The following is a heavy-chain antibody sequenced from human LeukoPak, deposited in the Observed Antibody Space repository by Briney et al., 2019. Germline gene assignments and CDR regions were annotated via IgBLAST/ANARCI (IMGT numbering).Heavy chain of an antibody. CDR3: ARHPPAVAGPGYFDN. D-gene: IGHD6-19*01. J-gene: IGHJ4*02. CDR2: IYYSGST. Sequence: SETLSLTCTVSGGSISSSSYYWGWIRQPPGKGLEWIGSIYYSGSTYYNPSLKSRVTISVDTSKNQFSLKLSSVTAADTAVYYCARHPPAVAGPGYFDNWGQGTLVTVSS. V-gene: IGHV4-39*07. CDR1: GGSISSSSYY.